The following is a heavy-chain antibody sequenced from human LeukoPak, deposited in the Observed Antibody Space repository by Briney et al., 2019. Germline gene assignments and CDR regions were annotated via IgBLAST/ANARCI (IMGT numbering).Heavy chain of an antibody. D-gene: IGHD5-12*01. CDR2: IYYSGST. Sequence: SQTLSLTCTVSGGSISSGDYYWSWIRQPPGKGLEWIGYIYYSGSTYYNPSLKSRVTMSVDTSKNQFSLKLSSVTAADTAVYYCVYSGYGVDVFDIWGQGTMVTVSS. CDR3: VYSGYGVDVFDI. J-gene: IGHJ3*02. V-gene: IGHV4-30-4*08. CDR1: GGSISSGDYY.